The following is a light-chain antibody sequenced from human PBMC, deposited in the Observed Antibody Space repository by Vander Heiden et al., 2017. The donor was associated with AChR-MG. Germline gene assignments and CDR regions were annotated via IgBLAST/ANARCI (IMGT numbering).Light chain of an antibody. CDR1: SSNIGADYD. CDR2: GNS. V-gene: IGLV1-40*01. CDR3: QSYDSSLSDWV. Sequence: QSVLTQPPSVSAAPGQRVTISCTGSSSNIGADYDVHWYQQLPGTAPKLLIYGNSNRPSGVPDRFSGSKSGTSASLAITGLQAEDEADYYCQSYDSSLSDWVFGGGTKLTVL. J-gene: IGLJ3*02.